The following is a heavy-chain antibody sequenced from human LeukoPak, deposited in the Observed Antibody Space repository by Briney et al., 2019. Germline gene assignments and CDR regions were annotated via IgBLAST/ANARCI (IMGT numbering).Heavy chain of an antibody. CDR3: RLYYYGSGILGSGGDY. D-gene: IGHD3-10*01. CDR2: IIPIFGTA. Sequence: GASVKVSCKASGGTFSSYAISWVRQAPGQGLEWMGGIIPIFGTANYAQKFQGRVTITADESTSTAYMELSSLRSEDTAVYYCRLYYYGSGILGSGGDYWGQGTLVTVSS. CDR1: GGTFSSYA. V-gene: IGHV1-69*13. J-gene: IGHJ4*02.